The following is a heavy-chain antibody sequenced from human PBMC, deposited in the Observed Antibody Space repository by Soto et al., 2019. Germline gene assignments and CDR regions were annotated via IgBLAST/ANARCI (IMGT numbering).Heavy chain of an antibody. CDR3: ARDETYTSGWYFEV. V-gene: IGHV1-18*01. CDR1: GYMFNSYG. CDR2: ISGYNGKT. J-gene: IGHJ4*02. Sequence: QVQLVQSGGEVKEPGASVKVSCKASGYMFNSYGMSWLRQAPGQGLEWMGWISGYNGKTNYAQDFQGRITMTTETSTTTVYMDLRSLSSDDTAVYYCARDETYTSGWYFEVWGQGTLVTVPS. D-gene: IGHD6-19*01.